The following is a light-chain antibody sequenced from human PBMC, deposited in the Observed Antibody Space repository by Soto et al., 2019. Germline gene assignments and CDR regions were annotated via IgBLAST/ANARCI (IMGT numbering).Light chain of an antibody. CDR2: LGS. CDR1: QSLLHSNGYNY. V-gene: IGKV2-28*01. Sequence: DIVMTQSPLSLPVTPGEPASISCRSSQSLLHSNGYNYLDWYLQKPGQSPQLLIYLGSNRASGVHDRFSGRGSGTDFTLKISRVEAEDVGVYYCMQALQTPRTFGQGTKVEIK. CDR3: MQALQTPRT. J-gene: IGKJ1*01.